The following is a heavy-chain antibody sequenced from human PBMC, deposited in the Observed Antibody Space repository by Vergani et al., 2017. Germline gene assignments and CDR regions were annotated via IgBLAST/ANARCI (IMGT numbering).Heavy chain of an antibody. Sequence: QLQLQESGPGLLKPSETLALTCSVSGTSISGSSDYLGWIRQPPGKGLVWIGSIFYTGTSYYNPSLESRATNSVDTSKNKFSLKLKSVTAADTAVYYCEXQFWGGGGYRFDHWGQGTLVTVSS. V-gene: IGHV4-39*01. D-gene: IGHD5-18*01. CDR1: GTSISGSSDY. J-gene: IGHJ4*02. CDR3: EXQFWGGGGYRFDH. CDR2: IFYTGTS.